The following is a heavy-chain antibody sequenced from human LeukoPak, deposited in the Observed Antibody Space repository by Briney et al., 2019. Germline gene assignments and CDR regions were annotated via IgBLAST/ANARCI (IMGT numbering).Heavy chain of an antibody. D-gene: IGHD3-10*01. V-gene: IGHV3-23*01. CDR3: ARGSKDLDF. CDR2: IGRSGDST. J-gene: IGHJ4*02. Sequence: SLTLSCAPSGFTFSSFAMNWVRQAPGKGLEWVSTIGRSGDSTYYADSVRGRFTISRDNSKNTMHLQMNNLRAEETAFYYGARGSKDLDFWGQGTLVTVSS. CDR1: GFTFSSFA.